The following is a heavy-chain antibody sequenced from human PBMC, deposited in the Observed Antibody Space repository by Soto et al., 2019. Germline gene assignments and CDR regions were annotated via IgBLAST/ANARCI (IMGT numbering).Heavy chain of an antibody. V-gene: IGHV1-2*02. CDR3: ARDLCPLGSGSPCTTYGLDL. CDR1: GYSFTGHY. D-gene: IGHD3-10*01. J-gene: IGHJ6*02. Sequence: ASVKVSCKASGYSFTGHYIHWVRLVSGKRLEHLGWLKTDNGGTYYAPKFQGRVTFTRDTSTSTAYMEVSGLRSDDTAVYFCARDLCPLGSGSPCTTYGLDLWGQGTPVTVYS. CDR2: LKTDNGGT.